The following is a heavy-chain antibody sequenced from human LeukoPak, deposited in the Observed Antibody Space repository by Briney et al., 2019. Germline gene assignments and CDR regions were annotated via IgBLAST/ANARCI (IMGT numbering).Heavy chain of an antibody. CDR3: ARGRYYGRGDYFDY. V-gene: IGHV3-30*04. CDR2: ISNDGKNK. J-gene: IGHJ4*02. CDR1: GFAFSSYD. Sequence: GRSLRLSCAASGFAFSSYDMNWVRQAPGKGLEWAASISNDGKNKYYADSVKGRFTISRDNSKNTLYLQMNSLRAEGTAVYYCARGRYYGRGDYFDYWGQGTLVTVSS. D-gene: IGHD3-10*02.